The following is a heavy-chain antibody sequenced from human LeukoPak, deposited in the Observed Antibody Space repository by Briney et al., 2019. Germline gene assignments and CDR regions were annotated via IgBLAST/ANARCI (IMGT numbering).Heavy chain of an antibody. V-gene: IGHV4-34*01. CDR1: GGSFSGYY. CDR2: INHNGST. CDR3: ARGPPYYYDGSGYYYFDY. Sequence: SETLSLTCAVYGGSFSGYYWTWLRQPPGKGVEGMGEINHNGSTNYNPSLKSRVTISVDTSKNQFPLKLSSVTAADTAVYYCARGPPYYYDGSGYYYFDYWGQGTLVTVSS. D-gene: IGHD3-22*01. J-gene: IGHJ4*02.